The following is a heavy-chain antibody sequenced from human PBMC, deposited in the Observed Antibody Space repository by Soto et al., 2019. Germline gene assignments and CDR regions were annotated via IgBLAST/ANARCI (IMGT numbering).Heavy chain of an antibody. V-gene: IGHV1-69*06. CDR3: ASDPRYCRGGSFFYPMDV. J-gene: IGHJ6*02. Sequence: SVKVSCKASGGTFSSYAISWVRQAPGRGLEWMGGIIPIFGTANYAQKFQGRVTITADKSTSTAYMELSSLRSEDTAVYYCASDPRYCRGGSFFYPMDVSGQRITVT. D-gene: IGHD2-15*01. CDR2: IIPIFGTA. CDR1: GGTFSSYA.